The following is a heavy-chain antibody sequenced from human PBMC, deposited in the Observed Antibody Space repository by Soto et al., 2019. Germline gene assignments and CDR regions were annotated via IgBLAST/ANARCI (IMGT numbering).Heavy chain of an antibody. V-gene: IGHV3-33*01. CDR2: IWYDGSNK. D-gene: IGHD3-22*01. CDR1: GFTFSSYG. J-gene: IGHJ4*02. CDR3: ARDRYYDSSGYYQIDY. Sequence: GGSLRLSCAASGFTFSSYGMHWVRQAPGKGLEWVAVIWYDGSNKYYADSVKGRFTISRDNSKNTLYLQMNSLRAEDTAVYYCARDRYYDSSGYYQIDYWGQGTLVTVSS.